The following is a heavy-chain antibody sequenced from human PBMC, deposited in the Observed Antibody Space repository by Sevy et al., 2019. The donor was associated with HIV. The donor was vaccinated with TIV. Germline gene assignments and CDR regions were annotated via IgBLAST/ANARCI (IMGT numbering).Heavy chain of an antibody. D-gene: IGHD3-10*01. J-gene: IGHJ6*02. CDR3: ARGTWFGEGIGYYGMDV. CDR1: GFTFSSYA. V-gene: IGHV3-64*02. CDR2: ISINGGST. Sequence: GGSLRLSCAASGFTFSSYAMHWVRQAPGKGLEYVSAISINGGSTYYADSVKGRFTISRDNSKNTLYLQMGSLRAEDMAVYYCARGTWFGEGIGYYGMDVWGQGTTVTVSS.